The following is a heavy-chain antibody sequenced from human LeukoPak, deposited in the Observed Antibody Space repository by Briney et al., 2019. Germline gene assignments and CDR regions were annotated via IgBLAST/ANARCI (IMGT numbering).Heavy chain of an antibody. J-gene: IGHJ4*02. CDR1: GYMVSDYY. D-gene: IGHD1-1*01. CDR2: LRGDTGDT. Sequence: ASVTVSCKTSGYMVSDYYMHWVRQAPGQGLEWMGWLRGDTGDTDSPQKFKGRVTMTRDTATNTAYMQLSRLTYDGTAIYFCARVRYNACDYWGQGTLVTVSS. CDR3: ARVRYNACDY. V-gene: IGHV1-2*02.